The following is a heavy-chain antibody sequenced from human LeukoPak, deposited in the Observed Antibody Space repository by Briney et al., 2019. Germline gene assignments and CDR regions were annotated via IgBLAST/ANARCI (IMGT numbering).Heavy chain of an antibody. CDR3: ARDRTTVTLFDY. J-gene: IGHJ4*02. D-gene: IGHD4-17*01. Sequence: GGSPRLSCAASGFTFTSVWMHWFRQVPGRGLVWISRISTDGAITGYADSVKGRFTISRDNAKNTLYLQMNSLRAEDTAVYYCARDRTTVTLFDYWGQGALVTVSS. CDR1: GFTFTSVW. CDR2: ISTDGAIT. V-gene: IGHV3-74*01.